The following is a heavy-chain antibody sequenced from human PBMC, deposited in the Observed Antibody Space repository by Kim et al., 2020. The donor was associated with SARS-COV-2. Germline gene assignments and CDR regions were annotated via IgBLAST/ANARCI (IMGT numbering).Heavy chain of an antibody. CDR2: INPSGGST. J-gene: IGHJ5*02. Sequence: ASVKVSCKASGYTFTSYYMHWVRQAPGQGLEWMGIINPSGGSTSYAQKFQGRVTMTRDTSTSTVYMELSSLRFEDTAVYYCARFRYCSSTSCYGTNGFDPCGQRTLVTVSS. V-gene: IGHV1-46*01. CDR1: GYTFTSYY. D-gene: IGHD2-2*01. CDR3: ARFRYCSSTSCYGTNGFDP.